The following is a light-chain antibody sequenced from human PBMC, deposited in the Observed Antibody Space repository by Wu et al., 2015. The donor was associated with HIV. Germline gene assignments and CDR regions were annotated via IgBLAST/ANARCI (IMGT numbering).Light chain of an antibody. CDR2: DTS. V-gene: IGKV3-11*01. J-gene: IGKJ5*01. CDR3: QQRINWLFA. Sequence: DIVLTQSPGTLSLSPGEGATLSCRATESVRSYIAWYQQKPGQAPRLLIYDTSNRATGIPDRFNGRGSGTDFTLSISSLEPEDSALYYCQQRINWLFAFGQGTRLEIK. CDR1: ESVRSY.